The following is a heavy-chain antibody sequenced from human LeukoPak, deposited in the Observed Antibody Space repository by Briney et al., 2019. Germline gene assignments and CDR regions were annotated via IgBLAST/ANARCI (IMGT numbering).Heavy chain of an antibody. CDR1: GFTVSSTN. Sequence: GASVKVSCAASGFTVSSTNMRCVGQAPGQGLEWMGIINPSGGITGYAQKLQGRVTLTRETSTSTVYIELSSVRAEDTAMYYSARGGYQVGLNYWGQGTLVTVSS. CDR2: INPSGGIT. V-gene: IGHV1-46*04. J-gene: IGHJ4*02. CDR3: ARGGYQVGLNY. D-gene: IGHD2-2*01.